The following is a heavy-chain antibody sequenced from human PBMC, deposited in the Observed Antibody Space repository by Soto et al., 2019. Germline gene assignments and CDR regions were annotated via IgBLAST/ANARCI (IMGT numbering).Heavy chain of an antibody. D-gene: IGHD3-22*01. J-gene: IGHJ4*02. V-gene: IGHV4-34*01. CDR2: INHSGST. CDR3: ERGTYDSSGYDLFDY. CDR1: GGSFSGYY. Sequence: SETLSLTCAAYGGSFSGYYWSLIRQPPGKGLEWIGEINHSGSTNYNPALKSRVTISVDTSKNQLSLKLSSVTAADTAVYYCERGTYDSSGYDLFDYWGQGTLVTVYS.